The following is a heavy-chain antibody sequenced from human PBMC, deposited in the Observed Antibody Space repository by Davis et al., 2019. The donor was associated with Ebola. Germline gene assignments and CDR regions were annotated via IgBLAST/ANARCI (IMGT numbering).Heavy chain of an antibody. CDR2: INPKSGGT. Sequence: ASVKVSCKASGYTFTGHYMHWVRHAPGQGLEWMGRINPKSGGTNYAQKFQGRVTMTRDTSISTAYMELSRLRAEDTAVYYCAKDNELGYWGQGTLVTVSS. V-gene: IGHV1-2*06. CDR1: GYTFTGHY. J-gene: IGHJ4*02. CDR3: AKDNELGY. D-gene: IGHD3-10*01.